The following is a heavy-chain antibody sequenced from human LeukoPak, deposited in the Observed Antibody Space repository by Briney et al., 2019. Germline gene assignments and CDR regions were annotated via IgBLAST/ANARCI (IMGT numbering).Heavy chain of an antibody. Sequence: GRSLRLSCAASGFTFSSYAMHWVRQAPGKGLEWVAVISYDGSNKYYADSVKGRFTISRDNSKNTLYLQMNSLRAEDTAVYYCARFRMPPVLRYFDWLLMEGYIDYWAREPWSPSPQ. J-gene: IGHJ4*02. V-gene: IGHV3-30*04. CDR3: ARFRMPPVLRYFDWLLMEGYIDY. D-gene: IGHD3-9*01. CDR2: ISYDGSNK. CDR1: GFTFSSYA.